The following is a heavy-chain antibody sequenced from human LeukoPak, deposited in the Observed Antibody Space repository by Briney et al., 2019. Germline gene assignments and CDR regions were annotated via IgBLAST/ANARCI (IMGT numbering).Heavy chain of an antibody. Sequence: SETLSLTCTVSGGSISSHYWSWIRQPPGKGLEWIGYIYYSGSTNYNPSLKSRVTISVDTSKNQSSLKLSSVTAADTAVYYCARRMTIFGTYYYMDVWGKGTTVTVSS. CDR2: IYYSGST. J-gene: IGHJ6*03. V-gene: IGHV4-59*11. CDR3: ARRMTIFGTYYYMDV. CDR1: GGSISSHY. D-gene: IGHD3-3*01.